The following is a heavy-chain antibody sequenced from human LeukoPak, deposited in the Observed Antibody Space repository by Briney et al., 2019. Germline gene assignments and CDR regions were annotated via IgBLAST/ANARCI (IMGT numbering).Heavy chain of an antibody. V-gene: IGHV3-30*02. D-gene: IGHD6-19*01. CDR3: AVAGTVGGLGAFDI. CDR1: GFSFSSYA. Sequence: GGSLRLSCAASGFSFSSYAIHWVRQAPGKGLEWVAFIRYDGSNKYYADSVKGRFTISRDNSKNTLYLQMNSLRAEDTAVYYSAVAGTVGGLGAFDIWGQGTMVTVSS. CDR2: IRYDGSNK. J-gene: IGHJ3*02.